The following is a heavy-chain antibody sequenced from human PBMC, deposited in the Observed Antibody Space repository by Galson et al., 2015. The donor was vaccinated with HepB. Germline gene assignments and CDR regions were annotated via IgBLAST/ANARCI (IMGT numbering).Heavy chain of an antibody. CDR2: IIPILGIA. J-gene: IGHJ4*02. D-gene: IGHD6-19*01. Sequence: SVKVSCKASGGTFSSYAISWVRQAPGQGLEWMGRIIPILGIANYAQKFQGRVTITADKSTSTAYMELSSLRSEDTAVYYCARGLYSSGWDDWGQGTLVTVSS. V-gene: IGHV1-69*04. CDR1: GGTFSSYA. CDR3: ARGLYSSGWDD.